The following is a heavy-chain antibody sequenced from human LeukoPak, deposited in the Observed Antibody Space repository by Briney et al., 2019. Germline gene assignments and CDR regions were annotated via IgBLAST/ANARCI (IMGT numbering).Heavy chain of an antibody. J-gene: IGHJ4*02. CDR2: ISYDGSNK. Sequence: GGSLRLSCAASGFTFSSYGTHWVRQAPGKGLEWVAVISYDGSNKYYADSVKGRFTISRDNSKNTLYLQMNSLRAEDTAVYYCARNPLIVATITTFDYWGQGTLVTVSS. CDR3: ARNPLIVATITTFDY. D-gene: IGHD5-12*01. V-gene: IGHV3-30*19. CDR1: GFTFSSYG.